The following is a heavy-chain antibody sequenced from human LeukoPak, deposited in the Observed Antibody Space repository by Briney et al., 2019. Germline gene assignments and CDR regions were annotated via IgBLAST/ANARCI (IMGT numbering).Heavy chain of an antibody. Sequence: GGSLRLSCAASGFTFSTYDMPWVRQPTGKGLEWVSGIESAGDTYYAGSVKGRFTISRENAKNSLYLQMNSLRVGDTAVYYCARGGGYCSGGSCSRLDYYGMDVWGQGTTVTVSS. CDR2: IESAGDT. J-gene: IGHJ6*02. CDR1: GFTFSTYD. CDR3: ARGGGYCSGGSCSRLDYYGMDV. D-gene: IGHD2-15*01. V-gene: IGHV3-13*01.